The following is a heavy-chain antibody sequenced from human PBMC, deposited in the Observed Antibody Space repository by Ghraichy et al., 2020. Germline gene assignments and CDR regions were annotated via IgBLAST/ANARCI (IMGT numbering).Heavy chain of an antibody. CDR2: IHGRGTT. J-gene: IGHJ4*02. Sequence: GESLNISCAASGFSVISNYMSWVRQAPGKGLEWVSLIHGRGTTSYIDSVKGRFTNTRDNSVNAVYLQLQSLRAEDTAVDYCARGGTAWALDLWGQGTLVTVAS. CDR3: ARGGTAWALDL. D-gene: IGHD2-21*01. CDR1: GFSVISNY. V-gene: IGHV3-66*01.